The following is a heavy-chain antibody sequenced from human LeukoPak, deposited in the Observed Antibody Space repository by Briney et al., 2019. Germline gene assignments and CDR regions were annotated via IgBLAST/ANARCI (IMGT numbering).Heavy chain of an antibody. D-gene: IGHD3-3*01. V-gene: IGHV1-2*04. CDR1: GYTFTGYY. CDR3: ARGVYYDFWSGYYNWFDP. CDR2: INPNSGGT. Sequence: GASVKVSCKASGYTFTGYYMHWARQAPGQGLEWMGWINPNSGGTNYAQKFQGWVTMTRDTSISTAYMELSRLRSDDTAVYYCARGVYYDFWSGYYNWFDPWGQGTLVTVSS. J-gene: IGHJ5*02.